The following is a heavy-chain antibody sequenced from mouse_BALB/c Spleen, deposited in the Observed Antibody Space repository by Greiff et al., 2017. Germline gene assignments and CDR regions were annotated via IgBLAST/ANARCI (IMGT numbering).Heavy chain of an antibody. D-gene: IGHD1-1*01. CDR1: GFTFSSFG. V-gene: IGHV5-17*02. CDR2: ISSGSSTI. Sequence: DVMLVESGGGLVQPGGSRKLSCAASGFTFSSFGMHWVRQAPEKGLEWVAYISSGSSTIYYADTVKGRFTISRDNPKNTLFLQMTSLRSEDTAMYYCARSFPYYYGSSYYAMDYWGQGTSVTVSS. J-gene: IGHJ4*01. CDR3: ARSFPYYYGSSYYAMDY.